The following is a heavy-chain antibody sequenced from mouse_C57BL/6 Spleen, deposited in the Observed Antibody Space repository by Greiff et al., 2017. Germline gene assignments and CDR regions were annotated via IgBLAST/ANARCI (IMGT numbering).Heavy chain of an antibody. Sequence: VQLVESGAELARPGASVKLSCKASGYTFTSYGISWVKQRTGQGLEWIGEIYPRSGNTYYNEKFKGKATLTADKSSSTAYMELRSLTSEDSAVYFCAREAYDYDGGAWFAYWGQGTLVTVSA. J-gene: IGHJ3*01. CDR3: AREAYDYDGGAWFAY. CDR1: GYTFTSYG. V-gene: IGHV1-81*01. CDR2: IYPRSGNT. D-gene: IGHD2-4*01.